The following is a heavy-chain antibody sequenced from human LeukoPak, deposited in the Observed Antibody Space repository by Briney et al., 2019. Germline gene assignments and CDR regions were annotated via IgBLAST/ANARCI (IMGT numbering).Heavy chain of an antibody. D-gene: IGHD6-6*01. J-gene: IGHJ6*02. Sequence: ASVRVSCKASGGTFSSYAISWVRQAPGQGLEWMGGIIPIFGTANYAQKFQGRVTITADESTSTAYMELSSLRSEDTAVYYCARLPLRSIAVGYYGMDVWGQGTTVTVSS. CDR2: IIPIFGTA. V-gene: IGHV1-69*13. CDR1: GGTFSSYA. CDR3: ARLPLRSIAVGYYGMDV.